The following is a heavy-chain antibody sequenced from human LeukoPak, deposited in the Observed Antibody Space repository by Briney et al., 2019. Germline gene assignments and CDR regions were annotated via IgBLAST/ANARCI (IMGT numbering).Heavy chain of an antibody. CDR1: GYTLTELS. V-gene: IGHV1-69*13. J-gene: IGHJ6*02. CDR3: ARLYCSGGSCYSVYYYYGMDV. Sequence: SVKVSCKVSGYTLTELSMHWVRQAPGQGLEWMGGIIPIFGTANYAQKFQGRVTITADESTSTAYMELSSLRSEDTAVYYCARLYCSGGSCYSVYYYYGMDVWGQGTTVTVSS. CDR2: IIPIFGTA. D-gene: IGHD2-15*01.